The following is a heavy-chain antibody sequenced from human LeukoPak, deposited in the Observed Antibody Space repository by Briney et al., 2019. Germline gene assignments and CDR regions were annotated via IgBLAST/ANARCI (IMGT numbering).Heavy chain of an antibody. CDR2: ISYSGSP. D-gene: IGHD3-3*02. Sequence: PSQTLSLTCTVSGDSIRSSGYYWSWIRQHPGTGLEWIGYISYSGSPYYSPSLKSRLTISLDTSKSQFSLRLSSVTAADTAVYYCARDRGTFLLGNYYFYMDVWGKGTTVTVSS. V-gene: IGHV4-31*03. CDR1: GDSIRSSGYY. J-gene: IGHJ6*03. CDR3: ARDRGTFLLGNYYFYMDV.